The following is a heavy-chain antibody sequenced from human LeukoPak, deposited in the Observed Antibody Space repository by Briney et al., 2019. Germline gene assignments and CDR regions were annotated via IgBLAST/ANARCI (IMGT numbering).Heavy chain of an antibody. D-gene: IGHD2-21*02. CDR3: ATSEGVVTAFDY. J-gene: IGHJ4*02. CDR1: GYTLTELS. CDR2: FDPEDGET. Sequence: ASVKVSCKFSGYTLTELSMHWVRQAPGKGLEWGGGFDPEDGETIYAQQFQGRVTMTEETSTDTDYMELSSLRSEAMAVYYCATSEGVVTAFDYWGQGTLVTVSS. V-gene: IGHV1-24*01.